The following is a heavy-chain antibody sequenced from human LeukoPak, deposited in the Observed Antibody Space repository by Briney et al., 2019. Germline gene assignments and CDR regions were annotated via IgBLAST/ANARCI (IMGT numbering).Heavy chain of an antibody. CDR1: GGSISSGGHS. Sequence: SETLSLTCTVSGGSISSGGHSWSWIRQPPGKGLEWIGYIYHSGSGSTYYNPSLKSRVTISIDKSKNQFSLKLSSVTAADTAVYYCASQEYDIRSGHHGYWGQGTLVTVSS. V-gene: IGHV4-30-2*01. D-gene: IGHD3-22*01. J-gene: IGHJ4*02. CDR2: IYHSGSGST. CDR3: ASQEYDIRSGHHGY.